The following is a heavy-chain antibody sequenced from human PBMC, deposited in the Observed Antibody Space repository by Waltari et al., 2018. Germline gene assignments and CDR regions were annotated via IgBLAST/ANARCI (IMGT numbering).Heavy chain of an antibody. D-gene: IGHD2-15*01. CDR3: ARDRGRGLYLDS. CDR1: GDAMSGSVF. V-gene: IGHV4-4*02. Sequence: QLQLHQSGPGLVTPSESLSLTFVVSGDAMSGSVFWSWVRQSPRKGLEWIGQVHRTGRTNYNPSLAGRVTVSIDTSNKQFSLTVSSPTAADTAIYYCARDRGRGLYLDSWGQGTLVTVSP. CDR2: VHRTGRT. J-gene: IGHJ4*02.